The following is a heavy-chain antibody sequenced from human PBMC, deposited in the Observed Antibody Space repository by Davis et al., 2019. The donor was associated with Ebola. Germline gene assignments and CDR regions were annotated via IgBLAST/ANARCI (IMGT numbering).Heavy chain of an antibody. D-gene: IGHD1-26*01. V-gene: IGHV1-69*13. CDR3: ARGGWELLYGRFDY. CDR2: IIPIFGTA. CDR1: RGTFSSYA. J-gene: IGHJ4*02. Sequence: SVKVSCKASRGTFSSYAISWVRQAPGQGLEWMGGIIPIFGTANYAQKFQGRVTITADESTSTAYMELSSLRSEDTAVYYCARGGWELLYGRFDYWGQGTLVTVSS.